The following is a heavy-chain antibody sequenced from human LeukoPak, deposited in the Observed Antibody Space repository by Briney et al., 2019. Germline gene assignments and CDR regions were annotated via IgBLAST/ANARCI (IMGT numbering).Heavy chain of an antibody. CDR1: GYTFTSYY. V-gene: IGHV1-46*01. D-gene: IGHD2-8*01. Sequence: GASVKVSCKASGYTFTSYYMHWVRQAPGQGLEWMGIINPSGGSTSYAQKFQGRVTMTRDMSTSTVYMELSSLRSEDTAVYYCARDIVLISSYYYYMDVWGKGTTVTVSS. J-gene: IGHJ6*03. CDR2: INPSGGST. CDR3: ARDIVLISSYYYYMDV.